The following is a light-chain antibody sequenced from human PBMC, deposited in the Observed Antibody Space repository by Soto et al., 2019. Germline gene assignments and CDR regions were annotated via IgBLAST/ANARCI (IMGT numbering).Light chain of an antibody. J-gene: IGKJ2*01. Sequence: DIVMTQSPDSLAVSLGERATINCKSSQSVLYSSNNYLAWYQQNPGQPPKLLIYWASTRESGVPDRFSGSGSGTDFTLTIRSLQAEDVAVYYCQQYYSTPHTFGPGTKLEIK. CDR3: QQYYSTPHT. CDR1: QSVLYSSNNY. V-gene: IGKV4-1*01. CDR2: WAS.